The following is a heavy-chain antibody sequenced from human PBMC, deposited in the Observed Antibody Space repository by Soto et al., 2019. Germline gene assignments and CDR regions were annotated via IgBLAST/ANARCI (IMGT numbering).Heavy chain of an antibody. CDR3: ARGGPHYYGSGRYRTFDY. Sequence: QVQLQQWGAGLLKPSETLSLTCAVYGGSFSGYYWSWIRQPPGKGLEWIGEINHSGSTNYNPSLKSRVTISVDTSKNQFSLKLSSVSAADTAVYYCARGGPHYYGSGRYRTFDYWGQGTLVTVSS. CDR1: GGSFSGYY. V-gene: IGHV4-34*01. D-gene: IGHD3-10*01. J-gene: IGHJ4*02. CDR2: INHSGST.